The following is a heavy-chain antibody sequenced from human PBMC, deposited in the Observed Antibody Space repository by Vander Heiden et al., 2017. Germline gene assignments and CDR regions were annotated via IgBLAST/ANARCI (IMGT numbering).Heavy chain of an antibody. J-gene: IGHJ4*02. CDR1: GFTFSSYG. V-gene: IGHV3-48*02. D-gene: IGHD3-22*01. CDR2: ISSSSSTI. CDR3: ARDRSSGYSGTFDY. Sequence: EVQLVESGGGLVQPGGSLRLSRVVSGFTFSSYGMNWVRQAPGKGPECVSYISSSSSTIYYADSVKGRFTISRDNAKNSLYLQMNSLRDEDTAVYYCARDRSSGYSGTFDYWGQGTLVTASS.